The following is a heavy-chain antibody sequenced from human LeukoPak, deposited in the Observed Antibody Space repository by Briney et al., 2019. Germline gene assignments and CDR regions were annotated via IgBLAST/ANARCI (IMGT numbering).Heavy chain of an antibody. CDR1: GYTFTHNW. CDR3: ARHRATGTWSDFDY. J-gene: IGHJ4*02. D-gene: IGHD1-14*01. CDR2: IFPADSNT. V-gene: IGHV5-51*01. Sequence: GESLKISCKVSGYTFTHNWIGWVRQKPGRGLEWLGVIFPADSNTAYNSSFRGQVTISVDKSIDTAYLQWGSLKASDSAIYYCARHRATGTWSDFDYWGQGTVVTVFS.